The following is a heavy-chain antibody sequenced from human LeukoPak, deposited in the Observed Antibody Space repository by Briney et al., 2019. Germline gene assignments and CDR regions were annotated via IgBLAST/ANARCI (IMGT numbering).Heavy chain of an antibody. Sequence: PGGSLRLSCSASGFTFSSNGMHWVRQAPGKGLEWVAFIQYDGSNKYYADSVKGRFTISRDNSKNTLSPQMNSLRREDTAVYYCAKDFTTWPRTPRYFDYWGQGNLVTVSS. D-gene: IGHD2-2*01. CDR2: IQYDGSNK. CDR1: GFTFSSNG. V-gene: IGHV3-30*02. J-gene: IGHJ4*02. CDR3: AKDFTTWPRTPRYFDY.